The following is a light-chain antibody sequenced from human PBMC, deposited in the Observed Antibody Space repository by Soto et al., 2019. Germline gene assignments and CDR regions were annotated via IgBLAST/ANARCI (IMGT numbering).Light chain of an antibody. Sequence: DIQLTQSPSFLSASVGDRVTITCRASQGISSNLAWYQQKPGKAPKTLIYKASSLASGVPSRFSGSASGTEFTLTISSLQPDDFATYYCQQYNDYSATFGQGTKVDIK. CDR1: QGISSN. J-gene: IGKJ1*01. CDR2: KAS. CDR3: QQYNDYSAT. V-gene: IGKV1-5*03.